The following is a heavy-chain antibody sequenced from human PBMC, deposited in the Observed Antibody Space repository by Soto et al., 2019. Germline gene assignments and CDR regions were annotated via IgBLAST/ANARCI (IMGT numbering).Heavy chain of an antibody. D-gene: IGHD2-2*02. V-gene: IGHV3-33*01. CDR3: ARVPRFDTWDFDY. Sequence: QVQLVESGGGVVQPGRSLRLSCAASGFSVNTHVIHWIRQAPGKGLEWVAVLWYDGSREYYADSVKGRFTISRDNSKNMMYLQMDNLRVEDTAVYYCARVPRFDTWDFDYWGQWTLATVSS. CDR2: LWYDGSRE. CDR1: GFSVNTHV. J-gene: IGHJ4*02.